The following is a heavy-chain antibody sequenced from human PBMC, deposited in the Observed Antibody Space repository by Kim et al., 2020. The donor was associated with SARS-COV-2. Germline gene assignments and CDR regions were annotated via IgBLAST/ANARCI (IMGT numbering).Heavy chain of an antibody. Sequence: GGSLRLSCAASGFSFCDYAIHWVRQVPGKGLEWVSGITWNSVSIGYAASVKGPFTISRDNAKNSLYLRMKSLRPEDTALYYCAKTPLRVKEVAVAGYFDCWGQGTLVSVSS. J-gene: IGHJ4*02. CDR1: GFSFCDYA. V-gene: IGHV3-9*01. CDR2: ITWNSVSI. D-gene: IGHD6-19*01. CDR3: AKTPLRVKEVAVAGYFDC.